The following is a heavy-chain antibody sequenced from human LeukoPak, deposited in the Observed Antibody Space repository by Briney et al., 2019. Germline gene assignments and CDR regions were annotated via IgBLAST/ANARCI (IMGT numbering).Heavy chain of an antibody. J-gene: IGHJ5*02. CDR3: ARLASTNWFDP. CDR2: IYYSGST. V-gene: IGHV4-59*01. CDR1: GGSISSYY. Sequence: PSETLSLTCTVSGGSISSYYWSWIRQPPGKGLEWIGYIYYSGSTNYNPSLKSRVTISVDTSKNQFSPKLSSVTAADTAMYYCARLASTNWFDPWGQGTLVTVSS. D-gene: IGHD2-2*01.